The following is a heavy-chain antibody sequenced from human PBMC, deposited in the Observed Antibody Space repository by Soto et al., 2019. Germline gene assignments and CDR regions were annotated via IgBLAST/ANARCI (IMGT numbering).Heavy chain of an antibody. D-gene: IGHD3-16*01. Sequence: NPSETXSLTCTLSGGAVSIGAYYWSWMRQPPGKGLEWIGHIYFTGSTNYNPSLKSRVTMSLDTSRNQFSLKLSSVTAADTAVYYCTRGTPRLQCLDTWGLGTLVTVSS. V-gene: IGHV4-61*08. CDR2: IYFTGST. CDR1: GGAVSIGAYY. CDR3: TRGTPRLQCLDT. J-gene: IGHJ5*02.